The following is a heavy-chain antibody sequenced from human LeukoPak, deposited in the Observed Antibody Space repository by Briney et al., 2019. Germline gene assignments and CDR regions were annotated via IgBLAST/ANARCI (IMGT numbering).Heavy chain of an antibody. CDR3: ATFLNTGSYFFYFDS. V-gene: IGHV1-3*01. D-gene: IGHD1-26*01. CDR1: GSTFSNFA. Sequence: ASVNVSCKASGSTFSNFALHWMRQAPGQRLEWMGWINGGTGHTKSSHKFQGRVTITTGTSATTAYLELSSLSSEDTAVNYCATFLNTGSYFFYFDSWGQGTLVTVSS. CDR2: INGGTGHT. J-gene: IGHJ4*02.